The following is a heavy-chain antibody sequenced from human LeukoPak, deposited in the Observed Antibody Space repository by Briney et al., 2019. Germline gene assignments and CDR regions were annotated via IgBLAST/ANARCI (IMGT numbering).Heavy chain of an antibody. CDR3: ATYTEDYSGPAFAP. V-gene: IGHV4-39*07. J-gene: IGHJ5*02. Sequence: PSETLSLTCTVSGGSISSSIHYWGWVRQSPRKGLEWIGTIHYSGNTYYNPSLRSRLTTSLDTSNNQFSLKLSSVTAADTAVYYCATYTEDYSGPAFAPWGQGTLVIVSS. D-gene: IGHD3-16*01. CDR2: IHYSGNT. CDR1: GGSISSSIHY.